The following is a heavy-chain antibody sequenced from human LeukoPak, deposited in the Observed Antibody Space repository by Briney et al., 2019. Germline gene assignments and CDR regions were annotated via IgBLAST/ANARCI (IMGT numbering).Heavy chain of an antibody. Sequence: SETLSLTCTVSGGSISSYYWSWIRQPPGKGLEWIGYIYYSGSTNYNPSLKSRVTISVDTSKNQFSLKLSSVTAADTAVYYCAREGDLSSFDYWGQGTLVTVSS. CDR3: AREGDLSSFDY. D-gene: IGHD2/OR15-2a*01. J-gene: IGHJ4*02. CDR1: GGSISSYY. V-gene: IGHV4-59*01. CDR2: IYYSGST.